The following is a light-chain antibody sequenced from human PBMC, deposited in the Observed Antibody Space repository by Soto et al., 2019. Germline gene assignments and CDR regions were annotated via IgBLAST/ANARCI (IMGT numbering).Light chain of an antibody. CDR3: QQYESLPPR. CDR2: DAS. Sequence: DIQMTQSPSSLSASVGDRVTITCQASQGINNYLNWYQQKSGKPPKLLIYDASNLEAGVPSRFSGSGSGTDFIISITSLQPEDVATYYCQQYESLPPRFGPGTTVEIK. J-gene: IGKJ3*01. CDR1: QGINNY. V-gene: IGKV1-33*01.